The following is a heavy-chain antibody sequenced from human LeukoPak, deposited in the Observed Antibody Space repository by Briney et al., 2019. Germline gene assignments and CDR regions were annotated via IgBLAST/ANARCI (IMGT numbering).Heavy chain of an antibody. J-gene: IGHJ5*02. Sequence: ASVKVSCKASGYTFTSYDINWVRQATGPGLEWMGWMNPNSGNTGYAQKFQGRVTMTRNTYISTAYMELSSLRSEDTAVYYCARGSRVTGSWDWFDPWGQGTLVTVSS. D-gene: IGHD1-20*01. CDR1: GYTFTSYD. CDR3: ARGSRVTGSWDWFDP. CDR2: MNPNSGNT. V-gene: IGHV1-8*01.